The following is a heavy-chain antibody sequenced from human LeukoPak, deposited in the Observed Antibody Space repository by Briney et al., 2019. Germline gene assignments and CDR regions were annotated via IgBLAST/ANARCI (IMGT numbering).Heavy chain of an antibody. Sequence: GGSLRLSCAASGFTFSSYAMHWVRQAPGKGLEWVTIISYDGNNKYYADSVKGRFTISRDNSKNTLYLQMNSLRAEDTAVYYCAKGRFCSGGNSYSLDYWGQGTLVTVSS. D-gene: IGHD2-15*01. V-gene: IGHV3-30*04. CDR1: GFTFSSYA. J-gene: IGHJ4*02. CDR2: ISYDGNNK. CDR3: AKGRFCSGGNSYSLDY.